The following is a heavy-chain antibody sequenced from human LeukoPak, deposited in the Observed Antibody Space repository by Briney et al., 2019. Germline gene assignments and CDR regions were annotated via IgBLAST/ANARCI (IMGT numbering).Heavy chain of an antibody. Sequence: GGSLRLSCAASGFPFSSYEMNWVRQAPGKGLEWVSYISSSGSNIYYADSVKGRFTISRDNAKNSLYLQMNSLRAEDTAVYYCARRAGAYSHPYDYWGQGTLVTVSS. CDR2: ISSSGSNI. CDR1: GFPFSSYE. CDR3: ARRAGAYSHPYDY. V-gene: IGHV3-48*03. J-gene: IGHJ4*02. D-gene: IGHD4/OR15-4a*01.